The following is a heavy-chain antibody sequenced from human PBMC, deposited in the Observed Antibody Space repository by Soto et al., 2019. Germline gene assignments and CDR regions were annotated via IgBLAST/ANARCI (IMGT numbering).Heavy chain of an antibody. D-gene: IGHD6-25*01. CDR3: ARQSLSSSAFDF. CDR2: VYPGDSDT. CDR1: GYSFVNYW. J-gene: IGHJ5*01. Sequence: GESLKISCQVPGYSFVNYWIGWVRQMPGKGLEWMGNVYPGDSDTDYSPSFQGQVTISADRSISTTYLQWSSLQASDTAIYYCARQSLSSSAFDFWGQGTLVTVSS. V-gene: IGHV5-51*01.